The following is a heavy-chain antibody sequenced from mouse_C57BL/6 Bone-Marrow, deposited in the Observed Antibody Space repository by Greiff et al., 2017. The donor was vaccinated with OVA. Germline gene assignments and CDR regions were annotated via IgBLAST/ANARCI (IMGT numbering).Heavy chain of an antibody. CDR2: IDPENGDT. CDR1: GFNIKDDY. J-gene: IGHJ4*01. V-gene: IGHV14-4*01. Sequence: VQLQQSGAELVRPGASVKLSCTASGFNIKDDYMHWVKQRPEQGLEWIGWIDPENGDTEYASKFQGKATITADTSSNTAYLQLSSLTSADTAVYYCTTPAVVATGDYAMDYWGQGTSVTVSS. CDR3: TTPAVVATGDYAMDY. D-gene: IGHD1-1*01.